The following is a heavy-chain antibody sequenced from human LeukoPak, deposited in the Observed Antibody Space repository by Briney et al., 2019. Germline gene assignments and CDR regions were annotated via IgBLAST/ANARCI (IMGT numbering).Heavy chain of an antibody. J-gene: IGHJ5*02. CDR3: VRHFHGSGYVVDL. CDR1: GGSFSGYY. V-gene: IGHV4-34*01. CDR2: INPSGST. D-gene: IGHD6-13*01. Sequence: SETLSLTCAVYGGSFSGYYWSWIRQPPGKGLEWIGEINPSGSTNYNPSLKSRVTISVDTTKNQFSLKLTSVTAADTAVYFCVRHFHGSGYVVDLWGQGTLVTVSS.